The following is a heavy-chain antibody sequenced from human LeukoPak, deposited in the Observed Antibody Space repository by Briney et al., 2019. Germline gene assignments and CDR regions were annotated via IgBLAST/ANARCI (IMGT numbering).Heavy chain of an antibody. J-gene: IGHJ1*01. V-gene: IGHV7-4-1*02. CDR1: GYTFTSYA. D-gene: IGHD3-9*01. CDR2: INTNAGNP. CDR3: ARNYDILTGYPEYFQH. Sequence: ASVKVSCMASGYTFTSYAMNWVRQAPGQGLEWMGWINTNAGNPTYAQGFTGRFVFSLDTSVSTAYLQISSLKAEDTAVYYCARNYDILTGYPEYFQHWGQGTLVTVSS.